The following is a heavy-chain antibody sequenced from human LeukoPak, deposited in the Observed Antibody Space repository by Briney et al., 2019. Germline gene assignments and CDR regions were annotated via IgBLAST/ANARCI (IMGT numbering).Heavy chain of an antibody. V-gene: IGHV5-51*01. J-gene: IGHJ3*02. Sequence: GESLKISCKGPGYSFTSYWIGWVRQMPGKGLEWMGIIYPGDSDTRYSPSFQGQVTISADKSISTAYLQWSSLKASDTAMYYCARETQSTPGGDAFDIWGQGTMVTVSS. CDR3: ARETQSTPGGDAFDI. CDR2: IYPGDSDT. CDR1: GYSFTSYW. D-gene: IGHD3-10*01.